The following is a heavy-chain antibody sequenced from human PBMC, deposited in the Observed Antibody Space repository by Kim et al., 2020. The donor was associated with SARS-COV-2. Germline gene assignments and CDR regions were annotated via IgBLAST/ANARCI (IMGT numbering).Heavy chain of an antibody. D-gene: IGHD1-26*01. V-gene: IGHV3-7*03. CDR2: IKQDGGEK. CDR3: ASDRLIVGTTGGLDC. J-gene: IGHJ4*02. CDR1: GFVFSTSW. Sequence: GGSLRLSCAASGFVFSTSWMSWVRRAPGKGLEWVAHIKQDGGEKYYVDSVKGRFTISRDNAKNLLFLQMDSLRVEDTAVYYCASDRLIVGTTGGLDCWGQGTLVTVSS.